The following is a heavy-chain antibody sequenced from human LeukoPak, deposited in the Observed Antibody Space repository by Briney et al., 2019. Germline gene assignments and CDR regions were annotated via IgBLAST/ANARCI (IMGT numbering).Heavy chain of an antibody. V-gene: IGHV3-7*01. Sequence: PGGSLRLSCAVSGFSVSGYWMTWVRQAPGKGLEWVANIKQDGSEKNYVDSVKGRFTISRDNAENSLFLQMNSLSVEDTAVYYCAREWQGGIAAAGTRIEGDYWGQGTLVAVSS. CDR3: AREWQGGIAAAGTRIEGDY. CDR2: IKQDGSEK. CDR1: GFSVSGYW. J-gene: IGHJ4*02. D-gene: IGHD6-13*01.